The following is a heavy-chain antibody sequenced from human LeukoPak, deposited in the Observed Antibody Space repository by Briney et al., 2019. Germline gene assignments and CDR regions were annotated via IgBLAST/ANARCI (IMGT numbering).Heavy chain of an antibody. Sequence: PGRSLGLSCAASGFTFSSYGMHWVRQAPGKGLEWVAVIWYDGSNKYYADSVKGRFTISRDNSKNTLYLQMNSLRAEDTAVYYCARDYGPRGKIAVANDYWGQGTLVTVSS. CDR3: ARDYGPRGKIAVANDY. CDR2: IWYDGSNK. J-gene: IGHJ4*02. V-gene: IGHV3-33*01. CDR1: GFTFSSYG. D-gene: IGHD6-19*01.